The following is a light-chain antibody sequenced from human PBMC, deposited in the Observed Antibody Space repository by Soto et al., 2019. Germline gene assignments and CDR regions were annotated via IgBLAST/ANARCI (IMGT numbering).Light chain of an antibody. J-gene: IGKJ1*01. Sequence: EIVMTQSPATLSVSPGERATRSCRASQSVSSNLAWYQQKPGQAPRLLIYGASTRATGIPARFSGSGSGTEFTLTISSLQSEDFAVYYCQQYNNWLWTFGQGTKVDIK. CDR2: GAS. CDR1: QSVSSN. CDR3: QQYNNWLWT. V-gene: IGKV3-15*01.